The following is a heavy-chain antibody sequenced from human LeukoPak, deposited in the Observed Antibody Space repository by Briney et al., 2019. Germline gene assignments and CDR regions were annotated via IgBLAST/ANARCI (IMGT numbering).Heavy chain of an antibody. D-gene: IGHD6-13*01. J-gene: IGHJ4*02. CDR2: ISYDGSNK. CDR3: ARDDGAATGTDFDY. CDR1: GFTFSSYA. Sequence: GGSLRISCAASGFTFSSYAMHWVRQAPGKGLEWVAVISYDGSNKYYADSVKGRFTISRDNSKNTLYLQMNSLRAEDTAVYYCARDDGAATGTDFDYWGQGTLVTVSS. V-gene: IGHV3-30*01.